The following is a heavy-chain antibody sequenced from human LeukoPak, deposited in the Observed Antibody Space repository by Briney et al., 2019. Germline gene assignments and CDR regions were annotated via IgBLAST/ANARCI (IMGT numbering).Heavy chain of an antibody. CDR1: GFTFSSYG. J-gene: IGHJ6*02. Sequence: GGSLRLSCAASGFTFSSYGMHWVRQAPGKGLEWVAVISYDGSNKYYADSVKGRFTISRDNSKNTLYLQMNSLRAEDTAVYYCAKASHDSSGYYRYYYYYGMDVWGQGTTVTVSS. V-gene: IGHV3-30*18. D-gene: IGHD3-22*01. CDR2: ISYDGSNK. CDR3: AKASHDSSGYYRYYYYYGMDV.